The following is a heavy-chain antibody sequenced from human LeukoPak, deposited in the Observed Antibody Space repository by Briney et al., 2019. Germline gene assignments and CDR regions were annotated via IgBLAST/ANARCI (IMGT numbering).Heavy chain of an antibody. D-gene: IGHD2-15*01. J-gene: IGHJ4*02. V-gene: IGHV1-46*01. CDR2: INPSDGVT. CDR1: GYTFTSYH. CDR3: ARERSGGHFDF. Sequence: ASVKVSCEASGYTFTSYHMHWVRQAPGQGLEWMGIINPSDGVTVYAQKFQGRVTMTRDTSTSTVYMDLNSLKSEDMAVYYCARERSGGHFDFWGQGTLVTVSS.